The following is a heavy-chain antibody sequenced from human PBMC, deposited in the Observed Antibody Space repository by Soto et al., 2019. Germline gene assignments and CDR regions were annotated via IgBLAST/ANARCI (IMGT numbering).Heavy chain of an antibody. Sequence: QVQLQESGPGLVKPSETLSLTCTVSGGSISSYYWSWIRQPPGKGLEWIGYIYYSGSTNYNPSLTSRVTISVDTSQNQFSRKLSSVTAADTAVYYCARRYGYSFDYWGQGTLVTVSS. D-gene: IGHD1-1*01. J-gene: IGHJ4*02. CDR3: ARRYGYSFDY. V-gene: IGHV4-59*08. CDR2: IYYSGST. CDR1: GGSISSYY.